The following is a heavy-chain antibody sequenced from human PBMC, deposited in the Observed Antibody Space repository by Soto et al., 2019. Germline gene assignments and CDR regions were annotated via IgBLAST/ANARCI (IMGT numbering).Heavy chain of an antibody. J-gene: IGHJ4*02. CDR2: ISSSSSTI. CDR1: GFTFSSYS. D-gene: IGHD3-10*01. V-gene: IGHV3-48*01. Sequence: EVQLVESGGGLVQPGGSLRLSCAASGFTFSSYSMNWVRQAPGKGLEWVSYISSSSSTIYYADSVKGRFTISRDNAKNSLYLQMNSLRAEDTAVYYCAREKQWFGELFGELVLDYWGQGTLVTVSS. CDR3: AREKQWFGELFGELVLDY.